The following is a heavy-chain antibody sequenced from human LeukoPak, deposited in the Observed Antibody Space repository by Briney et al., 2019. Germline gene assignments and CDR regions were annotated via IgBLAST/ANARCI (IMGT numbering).Heavy chain of an antibody. V-gene: IGHV4-39*01. CDR3: ERHWITMIVRIDY. J-gene: IGHJ4*02. CDR1: VGSTSTSSYY. Sequence: PETLSLTRTVSVGSTSTSSYYCGWIRQPPGNGPEWIGRIYYSGSTYYIPSLTSRAPLPVDTAKNQFSLKLSSVTAGDTDVYYCERHWITMIVRIDYWGQGTLVTVSS. D-gene: IGHD3-22*01. CDR2: IYYSGST.